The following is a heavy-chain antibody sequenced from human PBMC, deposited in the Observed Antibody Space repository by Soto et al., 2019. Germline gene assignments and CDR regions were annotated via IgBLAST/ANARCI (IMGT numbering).Heavy chain of an antibody. CDR1: GFTFSSYS. CDR3: AREGSSGWNGLNWFDP. CDR2: ISSSSSTI. V-gene: IGHV3-48*01. J-gene: IGHJ5*02. Sequence: EVQLVESGGGLVQPGGSLRLSCAASGFTFSSYSMNWVRQAPGKGLEWVSYISSSSSTIYYADSVKGRFTISRDNAKNSLYRQMNRLRAGDTAVYYCAREGSSGWNGLNWFDPWGQGTLVTVSS. D-gene: IGHD6-19*01.